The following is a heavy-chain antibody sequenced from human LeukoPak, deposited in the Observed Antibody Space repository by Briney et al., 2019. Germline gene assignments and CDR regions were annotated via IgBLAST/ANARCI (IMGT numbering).Heavy chain of an antibody. CDR3: ARGYYDSSGYDPGLGY. Sequence: ASVKVSCKASGYTFTDYYMHWVRQAPGQGLEWMGWINPSNGGTNYAQKFQGRVTVTRDTSISTAYMDLSRLRSEDTAMYWCARGYYDSSGYDPGLGYWGQGTLVTVSS. D-gene: IGHD3-22*01. J-gene: IGHJ4*02. CDR1: GYTFTDYY. CDR2: INPSNGGT. V-gene: IGHV1-2*02.